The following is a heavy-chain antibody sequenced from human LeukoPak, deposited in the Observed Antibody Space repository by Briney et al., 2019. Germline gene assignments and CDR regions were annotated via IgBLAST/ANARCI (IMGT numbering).Heavy chain of an antibody. D-gene: IGHD3-10*01. V-gene: IGHV3-30*04. Sequence: GRSLRLSCAASGFTFSSYAMHWVRQAPGKGLEWVAVISYDGSNKYYADPVKGRFTISRDNSKNTLYLQMNSLRAEDTAVYYCARDLFNYYGSGSYDLPDVWGKGTTVTVSS. CDR3: ARDLFNYYGSGSYDLPDV. CDR1: GFTFSSYA. J-gene: IGHJ6*04. CDR2: ISYDGSNK.